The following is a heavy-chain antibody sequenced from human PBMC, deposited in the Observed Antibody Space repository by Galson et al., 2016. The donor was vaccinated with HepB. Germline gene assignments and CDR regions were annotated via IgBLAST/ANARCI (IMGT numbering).Heavy chain of an antibody. D-gene: IGHD2-8*01. Sequence: SVKVSCKAPGGTFSSYGINWVRQAPGQGLEWMGGIIPISTTVKYAQKFQGRVTITADESTSTAYMELSSLRSEDTAVYYCAREGPVPPSIVLMGGSVWWDWYFDFGGRGTLGTVSS. V-gene: IGHV1-69*13. CDR2: IIPISTTV. J-gene: IGHJ2*01. CDR3: AREGPVPPSIVLMGGSVWWDWYFDF. CDR1: GGTFSSYG.